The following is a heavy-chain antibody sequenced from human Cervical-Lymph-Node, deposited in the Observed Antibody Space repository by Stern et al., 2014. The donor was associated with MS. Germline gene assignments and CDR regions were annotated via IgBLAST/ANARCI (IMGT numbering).Heavy chain of an antibody. J-gene: IGHJ4*02. V-gene: IGHV4-39*01. D-gene: IGHD3-22*01. CDR2: INFSGRH. CDR1: GGSIRSDNYY. Sequence: QLQLQESGPGLVKPSETLSLTCTVSGGSIRSDNYYWGWIRQAPGKGLEWIANINFSGRHSNNPPLKSRFTISVATSKNQFPLKRSSVTAADTAVYYCARRSLPFGIFDYWGQGTLVTVSS. CDR3: ARRSLPFGIFDY.